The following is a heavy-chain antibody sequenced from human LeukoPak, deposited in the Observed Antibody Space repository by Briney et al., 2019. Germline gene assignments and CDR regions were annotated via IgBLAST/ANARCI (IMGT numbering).Heavy chain of an antibody. D-gene: IGHD6-13*01. CDR1: GFTFSSYW. Sequence: GGSLRLSCAASGFTFSSYWMSWVRQAPGKGLEWVANIKQDGSEKYYVDSVKGRFTISRDNAKNSLYLQMNSLRAEDTAVYYCARTSHSSSWYKGKTNWFDPWGQGTLVTVSS. J-gene: IGHJ5*02. CDR2: IKQDGSEK. V-gene: IGHV3-7*01. CDR3: ARTSHSSSWYKGKTNWFDP.